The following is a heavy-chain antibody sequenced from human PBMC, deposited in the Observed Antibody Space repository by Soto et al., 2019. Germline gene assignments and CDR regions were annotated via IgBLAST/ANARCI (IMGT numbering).Heavy chain of an antibody. CDR3: ARDWNGDKYFDF. CDR1: GITATNGH. D-gene: IGHD4-17*01. V-gene: IGHV3-53*01. CDR2: IYSDDNT. J-gene: IGHJ4*02. Sequence: DVQLVKSGGGLIQPGGSLRLSCAASGITATNGHMSWVRQAPGKGLEWVSVIYSDDNTYYADSVKCRFTISRDTSKNTVYLQRNSLRAEDTAVYYCARDWNGDKYFDFWDQGSLVTVSS.